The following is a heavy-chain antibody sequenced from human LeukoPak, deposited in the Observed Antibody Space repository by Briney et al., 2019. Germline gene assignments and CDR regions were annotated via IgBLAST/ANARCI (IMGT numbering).Heavy chain of an antibody. CDR2: INGGGGDT. CDR1: GFTFSNYA. Sequence: PGGSLRLSCAAPGFTFSNYAMSWVRQAPGKGLEWVSGINGGGGDTYYADSVKGRFTISRDTCKNTLYLQMKSLRAADTADYYSAKDRSCNNKIWPEYFDYWGQGTLVTVPS. CDR3: AKDRSCNNKIWPEYFDY. V-gene: IGHV3-23*01. D-gene: IGHD5-24*01. J-gene: IGHJ4*02.